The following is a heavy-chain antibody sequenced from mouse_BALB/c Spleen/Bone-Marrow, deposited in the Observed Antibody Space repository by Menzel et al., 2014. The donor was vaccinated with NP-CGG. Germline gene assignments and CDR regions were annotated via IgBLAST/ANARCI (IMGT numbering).Heavy chain of an antibody. CDR1: GYAFSSSW. Sequence: VQLQQSGPELVKPGASVKISCKASGYAFSSSWMNWVKQRPGQGLEWIGRIYPGDGDTKYNGKFKGKATLTADKSSSTAYMQLSSLTSVDSAVYSCSRPLNWDPYAMDYWGQGTSVTVSS. D-gene: IGHD4-1*02. J-gene: IGHJ4*01. CDR2: IYPGDGDT. CDR3: SRPLNWDPYAMDY. V-gene: IGHV1-82*01.